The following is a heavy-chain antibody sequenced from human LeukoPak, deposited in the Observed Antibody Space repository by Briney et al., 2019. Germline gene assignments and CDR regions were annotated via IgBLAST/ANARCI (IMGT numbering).Heavy chain of an antibody. J-gene: IGHJ3*02. CDR3: ARASYDIVVVVAATPAPAFDI. CDR1: GGTFSSYA. V-gene: IGHV1-69*05. CDR2: IIPILGTA. Sequence: ASVKVSXKASGGTFSSYAISWVRQAPGQGLEWMGGIIPILGTANYAQKFQGRVTITTDESTSTAYMELSSLRSEDTAVYYCARASYDIVVVVAATPAPAFDIWGQGTMVTVSS. D-gene: IGHD2-15*01.